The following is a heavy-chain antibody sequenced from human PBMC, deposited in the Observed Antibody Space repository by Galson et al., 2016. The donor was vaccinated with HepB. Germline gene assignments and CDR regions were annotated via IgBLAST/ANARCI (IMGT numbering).Heavy chain of an antibody. CDR3: AREAPQVDRYYYGMDV. D-gene: IGHD4/OR15-4a*01. J-gene: IGHJ6*02. CDR1: GDSVSSNSAA. Sequence: CAISGDSVSSNSAAWNWIRQSPSRGLEWLGRTYYRSKWHNDYAGSVKSRITLNPDTSNNQFSLHLNSVTLEDTAVYYCAREAPQVDRYYYGMDVWGQGTTVTVSS. CDR2: TYYRSKWHN. V-gene: IGHV6-1*01.